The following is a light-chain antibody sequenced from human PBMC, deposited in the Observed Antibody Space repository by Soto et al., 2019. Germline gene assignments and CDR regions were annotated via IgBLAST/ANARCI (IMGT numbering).Light chain of an antibody. CDR2: EVR. Sequence: QSALTQPASVSGSPGQSITISCTGTSSDVGDYDYVSWYQQHTGKAPKLMIYEVRNRPSGVSNRFSGSKSGNTASLAISGLQAEDEANYYCSSYTNSNTWVFGGGTKVTVL. CDR3: SSYTNSNTWV. J-gene: IGLJ3*02. V-gene: IGLV2-14*01. CDR1: SSDVGDYDY.